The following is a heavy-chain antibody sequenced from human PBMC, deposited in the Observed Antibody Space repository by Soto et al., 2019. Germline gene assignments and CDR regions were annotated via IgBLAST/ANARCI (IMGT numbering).Heavy chain of an antibody. D-gene: IGHD2-21*01. CDR3: ARGVRFQTNVYYFDS. CDR1: GFTVSSNW. V-gene: IGHV3-7*04. J-gene: IGHJ4*02. CDR2: IKKDGNEN. Sequence: GGALRLSSAAAGFTVSSNWMGWVRQASGKGLEWVANIKKDGNENYYVDSGKGQFNHNRENGKHSVYVQVTTMKAENTDVYCCARGVRFQTNVYYFDSWGEGKLVPVSP.